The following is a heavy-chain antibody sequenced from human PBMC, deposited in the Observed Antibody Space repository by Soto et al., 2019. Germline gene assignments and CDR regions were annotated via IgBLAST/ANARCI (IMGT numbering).Heavy chain of an antibody. CDR3: ASRPPHGSEWWYLDY. D-gene: IGHD2-15*01. CDR2: ISGSGNTM. Sequence: PGGSLRLSCSASGFTFRTYVMNWVRQAPGKGLEWVSYISGSGNTMHYADSVKGRFTVSRDNAKNSLYLQMNSLRAEDTAVYYCASRPPHGSEWWYLDYWSQGTLVTVSS. J-gene: IGHJ4*02. CDR1: GFTFRTYV. V-gene: IGHV3-48*01.